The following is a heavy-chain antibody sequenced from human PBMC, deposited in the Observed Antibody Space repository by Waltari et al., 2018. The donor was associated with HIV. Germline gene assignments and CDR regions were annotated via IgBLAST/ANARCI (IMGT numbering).Heavy chain of an antibody. Sequence: QLQLQESGPGLVKPSETLSLTCTVSGDSVGSNYYWAWIRQPPGKGLEWVGSVFYRGSPHYNPSLKSRVTISVDTSKNQFSLKLTAVVAADAAVYFCARTYTGSSQYFQHWGQGALVTVSS. CDR2: VFYRGSP. V-gene: IGHV4-39*01. CDR3: ARTYTGSSQYFQH. CDR1: GDSVGSNYY. J-gene: IGHJ1*01. D-gene: IGHD1-26*01.